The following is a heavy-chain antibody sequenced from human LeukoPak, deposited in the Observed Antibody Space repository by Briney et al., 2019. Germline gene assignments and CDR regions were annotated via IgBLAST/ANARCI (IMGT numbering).Heavy chain of an antibody. CDR1: GFTFSNYA. CDR3: ARAVMTTVPNHDY. Sequence: GRSLRLSCAASGFTFSNYAMHWVRQAPGKGLEWVAVISYDGSNKYYTDSVKGRFTISRDNSKNTLYLQMNSLRAEDTAVYYCARAVMTTVPNHDYWGQGTLVTVSS. CDR2: ISYDGSNK. D-gene: IGHD4-17*01. V-gene: IGHV3-30-3*01. J-gene: IGHJ4*02.